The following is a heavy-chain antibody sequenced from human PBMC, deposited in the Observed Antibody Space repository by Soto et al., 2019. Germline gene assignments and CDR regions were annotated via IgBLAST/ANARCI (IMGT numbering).Heavy chain of an antibody. CDR3: TRGGPVGATRIDY. V-gene: IGHV1-46*01. Sequence: ASVKVSCKASGYTFTSYYMHWVRQAPGQGLEWMGKINPSGGSTSYAQKFQGRVTMTRDTSTSTVYMELSSLKTEDTAVYYCTRGGPVGATRIDYWGQGTLVTVSS. D-gene: IGHD1-26*01. CDR1: GYTFTSYY. CDR2: INPSGGST. J-gene: IGHJ4*02.